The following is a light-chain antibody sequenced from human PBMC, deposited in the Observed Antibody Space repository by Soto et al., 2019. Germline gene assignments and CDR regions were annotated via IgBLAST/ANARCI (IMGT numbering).Light chain of an antibody. J-gene: IGLJ3*02. Sequence: QSALTQPASVSGSPGQSITISCTGTSSDVGGYNYVSWYQHHPGKAPKVIIYEVSNRPSGVSSRFSGSKSGNTASLTISGLQAEDEADYFCSSYTSSSTLVFGGGTKVTRP. V-gene: IGLV2-14*01. CDR1: SSDVGGYNY. CDR3: SSYTSSSTLV. CDR2: EVS.